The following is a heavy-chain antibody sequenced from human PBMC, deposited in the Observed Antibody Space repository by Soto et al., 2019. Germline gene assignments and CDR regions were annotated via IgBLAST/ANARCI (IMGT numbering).Heavy chain of an antibody. J-gene: IGHJ5*02. CDR2: IKQDGSGK. Sequence: WGSLRLSCAASGFTFSSYWMSWVRKAPGKGLEWVANIKQDGSGKYYVDSVKGRFTISRDNAKNSLYLQMNSLRAEDTAVYYCARCVAASAWFDPWGQGTLVTVSS. CDR3: ARCVAASAWFDP. V-gene: IGHV3-7*01. D-gene: IGHD6-19*01. CDR1: GFTFSSYW.